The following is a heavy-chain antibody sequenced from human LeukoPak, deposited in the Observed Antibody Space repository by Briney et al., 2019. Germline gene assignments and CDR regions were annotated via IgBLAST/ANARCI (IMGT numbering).Heavy chain of an antibody. CDR3: ATLYYHGMDV. CDR1: GFTVSSKD. Sequence: PGGSLRLSCAASGFTVSSKDVSWVRQAPGKGLEWVSVIYSGGSTYYADSVRGRFTISRDNSKNTLYLQMNSLRAEDTALYYCATLYYHGMDVWGQGTTVTVSS. CDR2: IYSGGST. V-gene: IGHV3-66*01. J-gene: IGHJ6*02. D-gene: IGHD2-2*02.